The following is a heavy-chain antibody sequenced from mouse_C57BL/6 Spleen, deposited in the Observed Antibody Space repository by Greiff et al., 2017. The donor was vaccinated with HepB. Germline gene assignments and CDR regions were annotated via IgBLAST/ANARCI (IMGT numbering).Heavy chain of an antibody. CDR2: ISYDGSN. V-gene: IGHV3-6*01. CDR1: GYSITSGYY. Sequence: EVQLQQSGPGLVKPSQSLSLTCSVTGYSITSGYYWNWIRQFPGNKLEWMGYISYDGSNNYNPSLKNRISITRDTSKNQFFLKLNSVTTEDTATYYCASLDAQATVWFAYWGQGTLVTVSA. D-gene: IGHD3-2*02. CDR3: ASLDAQATVWFAY. J-gene: IGHJ3*01.